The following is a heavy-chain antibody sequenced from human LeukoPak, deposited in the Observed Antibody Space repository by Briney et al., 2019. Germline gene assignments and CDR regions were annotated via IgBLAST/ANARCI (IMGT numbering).Heavy chain of an antibody. D-gene: IGHD3-3*01. J-gene: IGHJ3*02. CDR1: GYTLTQLS. CDR2: FDVEDGEI. V-gene: IGHV1-24*01. Sequence: ASVKVSCKVSGYTLTQLSVHWVRQAPGKGLEWVGGFDVEDGEIIYAQKFQGRVTMTEDTSTDTAYMELSSLRSEDTAVYYCATNRQIMILGVVIMPAFDIWDQGTMVTVSS. CDR3: ATNRQIMILGVVIMPAFDI.